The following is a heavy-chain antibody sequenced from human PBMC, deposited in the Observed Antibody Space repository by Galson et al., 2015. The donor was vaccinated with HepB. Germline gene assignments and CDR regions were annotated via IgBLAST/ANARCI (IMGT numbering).Heavy chain of an antibody. J-gene: IGHJ2*01. V-gene: IGHV1-18*01. CDR2: ISAYNGNT. D-gene: IGHD6-19*01. Sequence: SVKVSCKASGYTFTSYGISWVRQAPGQGLEWMGWISAYNGNTNYAQKLQGRVTMTTDTSTSTAYMELGSLRSDDTAVYYCARQGWLPTLYWYFDLWGRGTLVTVSS. CDR1: GYTFTSYG. CDR3: ARQGWLPTLYWYFDL.